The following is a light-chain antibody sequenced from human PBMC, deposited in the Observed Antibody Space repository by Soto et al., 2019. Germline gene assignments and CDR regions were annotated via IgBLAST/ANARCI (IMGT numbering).Light chain of an antibody. CDR3: SSYTSSSTRV. J-gene: IGLJ2*01. CDR1: SSDVGGYNY. Sequence: QLVLTQPASVSGSPGQSIIISCTGTSSDVGGYNYVSWYQQHPGKAPKLMIYDVSNRPSGVSNRFSGSKSGNTASLTISGLQAEDEADYYCSSYTSSSTRVFGGGTKLTVL. V-gene: IGLV2-14*03. CDR2: DVS.